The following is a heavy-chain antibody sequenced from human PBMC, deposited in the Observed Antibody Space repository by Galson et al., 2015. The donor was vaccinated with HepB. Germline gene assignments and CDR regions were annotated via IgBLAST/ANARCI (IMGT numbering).Heavy chain of an antibody. V-gene: IGHV7-4-1*02. CDR3: ARVGVPAATIYNWFDP. D-gene: IGHD2-2*01. Sequence: SVKVSCKASGYTFTSYAMNWVRQAPGQGLEWVGWINTNTGNPTYAQGFTGRFVFSLDTSVSTAYLQISSLKAEDTAVYYCARVGVPAATIYNWFDPWGQGTLVTVSS. J-gene: IGHJ5*02. CDR1: GYTFTSYA. CDR2: INTNTGNP.